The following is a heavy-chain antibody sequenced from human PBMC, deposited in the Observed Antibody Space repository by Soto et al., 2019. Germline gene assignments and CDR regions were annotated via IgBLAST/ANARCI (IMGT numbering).Heavy chain of an antibody. CDR3: TRVATAVHS. J-gene: IGHJ4*02. CDR1: NGSLNLYY. Sequence: SETLSLTCNVSNGSLNLYYWSWIRQPPGKELEWIGNIYYRGTTNYNPSLQGRVTMSIDTSKNQFSLMLTSVTAADTAVYYCTRVATAVHSWGRGVLVTVSS. CDR2: IYYRGTT. D-gene: IGHD5-18*01. V-gene: IGHV4-59*12.